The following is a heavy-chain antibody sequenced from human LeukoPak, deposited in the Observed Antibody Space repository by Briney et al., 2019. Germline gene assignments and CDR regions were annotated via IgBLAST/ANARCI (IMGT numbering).Heavy chain of an antibody. CDR1: GGTFSSYA. J-gene: IGHJ4*02. Sequence: ASVKVSCKASGGTFSSYAISWVRQAPGQGLEWMGGIIPIFGTANYAQKFQGRVTITADESTSTAYMELSSLRSEDTAVYKCASITFGYCTNGVCYYFYYCGQGNLDTVSS. CDR2: IIPIFGTA. CDR3: ASITFGYCTNGVCYYFYY. D-gene: IGHD2-8*01. V-gene: IGHV1-69*01.